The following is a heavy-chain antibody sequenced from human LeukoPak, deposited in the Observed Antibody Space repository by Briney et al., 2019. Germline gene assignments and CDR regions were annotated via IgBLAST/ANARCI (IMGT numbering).Heavy chain of an antibody. CDR1: GFTFSSYA. Sequence: GGSLRLSCAASGFTFSSYAMHWVRQAPGKGLEWVAVISYDGSNKYYADSVKGRFTISRDNSKNTLYLQMNSLRVEDTGLYYCSTVEHFWGQGTLVTVSS. D-gene: IGHD1-1*01. J-gene: IGHJ4*02. V-gene: IGHV3-30-3*01. CDR2: ISYDGSNK. CDR3: STVEHF.